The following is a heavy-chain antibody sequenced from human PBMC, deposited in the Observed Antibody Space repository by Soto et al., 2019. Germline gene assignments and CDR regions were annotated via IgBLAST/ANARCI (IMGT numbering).Heavy chain of an antibody. Sequence: VQLPESGPGVVKPSQTLSLTCTVSGGSISSGGYYWSWIRQHPGKGLEWIGYIYYSGSTYYNPSLKGRVTISVDTSKSQFSLKLSSVTAADTAVYYGAGGPWIQLLYWGQGTLVVVSS. CDR1: GGSISSGGYY. CDR3: AGGPWIQLLY. V-gene: IGHV4-31*03. D-gene: IGHD5-18*01. CDR2: IYYSGST. J-gene: IGHJ4*02.